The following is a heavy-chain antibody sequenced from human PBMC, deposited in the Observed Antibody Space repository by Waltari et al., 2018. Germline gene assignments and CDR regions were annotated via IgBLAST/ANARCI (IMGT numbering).Heavy chain of an antibody. J-gene: IGHJ4*02. CDR3: AKERQQLVLYYFDY. CDR1: GFTFRSYA. D-gene: IGHD6-13*01. V-gene: IGHV3-23*01. CDR2: ISGSGVST. Sequence: EVQLLESGGGLVQPGGSLRSSCGASGFTFRSYAMNWVRQAPGKGLEWVSAISGSGVSTYYADSVKGRFTISRDNSKNTLYLQMNSLRAEDTAVYYCAKERQQLVLYYFDYWGQGTLVTVSS.